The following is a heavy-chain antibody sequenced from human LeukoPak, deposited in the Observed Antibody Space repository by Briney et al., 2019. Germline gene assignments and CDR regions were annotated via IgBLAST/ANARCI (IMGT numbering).Heavy chain of an antibody. CDR1: GYTFTSYG. Sequence: ASAKVSCKASGYTFTSYGISWVRQAPGQGLEWMGWISAYNGNTNYAQKLQGRVTMTTDTSTSTAYMELRSLRSDDTAVYYCARSDYYDSSSYFDYWGQGTLVTVSS. CDR2: ISAYNGNT. V-gene: IGHV1-18*01. J-gene: IGHJ4*02. CDR3: ARSDYYDSSSYFDY. D-gene: IGHD3-22*01.